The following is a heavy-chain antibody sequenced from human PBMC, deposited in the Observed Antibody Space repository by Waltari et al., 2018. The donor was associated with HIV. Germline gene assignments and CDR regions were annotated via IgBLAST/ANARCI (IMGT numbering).Heavy chain of an antibody. Sequence: QVQLVKSGAEVKKPGSSVTVSCKASGGTFSSAAISWVRQAPGQGLEWLGGIIPIFGTSIYAQNFQGRVTMTADESTSTAYMELSSLRSEDTAVYYCSRMNEVAVAGTGFDAFDIWGQGTKVTVSS. CDR2: IIPIFGTS. D-gene: IGHD6-19*01. J-gene: IGHJ3*02. V-gene: IGHV1-69*01. CDR3: SRMNEVAVAGTGFDAFDI. CDR1: GGTFSSAA.